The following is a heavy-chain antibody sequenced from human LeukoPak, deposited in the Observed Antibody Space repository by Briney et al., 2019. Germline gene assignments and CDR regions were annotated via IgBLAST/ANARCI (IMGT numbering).Heavy chain of an antibody. D-gene: IGHD6-19*01. J-gene: IGHJ4*02. CDR1: GFTFSIYA. V-gene: IGHV3-23*01. CDR3: AKDGTAVAGYFDY. Sequence: PGGSLRLSCAASGFTFSIYAISWVRQAPGEGLECVSGISGSGRSTYNAGSVKGRFTMKRDNSMNALYLRMTRLRAEDTAVYYCAKDGTAVAGYFDYWGQGTLVTVSS. CDR2: ISGSGRST.